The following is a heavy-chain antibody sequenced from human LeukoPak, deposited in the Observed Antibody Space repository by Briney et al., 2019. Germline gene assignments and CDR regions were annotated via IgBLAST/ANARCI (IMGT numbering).Heavy chain of an antibody. D-gene: IGHD6-19*01. CDR1: GYTFTSYG. CDR2: ISAYIGNT. J-gene: IGHJ6*03. Sequence: ASVKVSCKASGYTFTSYGISSVRQAPGQGLEWMGWISAYIGNTNYAQKLQGRVTMTTDTSTSTAYMELRSLRSDDTAVYYCARDGGYSSGWYLYYYYYMDVWGKGTTVTISS. CDR3: ARDGGYSSGWYLYYYYYMDV. V-gene: IGHV1-18*01.